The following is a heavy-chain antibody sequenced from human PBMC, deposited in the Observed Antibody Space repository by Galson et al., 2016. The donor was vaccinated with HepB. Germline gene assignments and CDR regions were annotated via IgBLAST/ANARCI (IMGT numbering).Heavy chain of an antibody. D-gene: IGHD1-26*01. Sequence: SLRLSCAASGLSFSSYAMYWVRQAPGRGLEWLAFISGDGSNKFFADFARERFTIFRDNSKSTLYLQVDSLRLDDTAVYYCSRDILRASVYDDRGYWGQGTLVTVSS. J-gene: IGHJ4*02. CDR2: ISGDGSNK. V-gene: IGHV3-30*04. CDR3: SRDILRASVYDDRGY. CDR1: GLSFSSYA.